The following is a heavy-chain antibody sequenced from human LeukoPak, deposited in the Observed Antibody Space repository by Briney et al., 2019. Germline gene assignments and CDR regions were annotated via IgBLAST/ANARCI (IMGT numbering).Heavy chain of an antibody. J-gene: IGHJ5*02. D-gene: IGHD6-6*01. CDR1: GGSISSSSYY. Sequence: SETLSLTCTVSGGSISSSSYYWGWIRQPPGKGLEWIGSIYYSGSTYYNPSLKSRVTISVDTSKNQFSLKLSSVTAADTAVYYCARLWQLGKTFDPWGQGTLVTVSS. CDR3: ARLWQLGKTFDP. V-gene: IGHV4-39*01. CDR2: IYYSGST.